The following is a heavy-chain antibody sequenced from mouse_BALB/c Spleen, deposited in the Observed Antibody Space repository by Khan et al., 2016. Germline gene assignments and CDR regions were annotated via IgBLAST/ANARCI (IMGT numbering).Heavy chain of an antibody. D-gene: IGHD3-2*01. V-gene: IGHV1S135*01. CDR3: ARRRHSYAMDY. CDR2: IDPYFGGS. J-gene: IGHJ4*01. Sequence: IQLVQSGPELEKPGASVNISCKASGYSFTGYNMNWVKQSIGKNFEWIGNIDPYFGGSYYNQNFKGKATLSVDNSSNTAYMHLKSLTSEDSAVYYCARRRHSYAMDYWGQGTSVTVSS. CDR1: GYSFTGYN.